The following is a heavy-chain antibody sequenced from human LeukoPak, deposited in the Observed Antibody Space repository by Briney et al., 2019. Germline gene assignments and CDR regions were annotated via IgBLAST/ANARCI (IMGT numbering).Heavy chain of an antibody. D-gene: IGHD5-18*01. J-gene: IGHJ4*02. CDR3: AKDLQTDGYSYGNDDY. CDR1: GFTFSSYA. Sequence: GGSLRLSCAASGFTFSSYAMSWVRQAPGRGLEWVSAISGSGGSTYYADSVKGRFTISRDNSKNTLYLQNSLRAEDTAVYYCAKDLQTDGYSYGNDDYWGQGTLVTVSS. CDR2: ISGSGGST. V-gene: IGHV3-23*01.